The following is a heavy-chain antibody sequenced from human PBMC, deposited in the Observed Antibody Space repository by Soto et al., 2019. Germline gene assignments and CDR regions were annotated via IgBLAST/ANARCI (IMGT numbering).Heavy chain of an antibody. J-gene: IGHJ5*02. D-gene: IGHD1-1*01. CDR1: GYSFTNFW. Sequence: PGESLKISCKGSGYSFTNFWISWVRQLPGKGLEWMGQIDPSDSDTSYSPSFQGQVTISADKSNSTAYLQWSSLRASDTAVYYCRKCSPVHSGFDPWGQGTLVTVSS. CDR3: RKCSPVHSGFDP. V-gene: IGHV5-10-1*01. CDR2: IDPSDSDT.